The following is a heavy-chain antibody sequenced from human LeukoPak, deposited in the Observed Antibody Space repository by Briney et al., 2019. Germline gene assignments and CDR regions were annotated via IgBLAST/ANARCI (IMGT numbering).Heavy chain of an antibody. J-gene: IGHJ4*02. CDR2: IIPIFGTA. CDR1: GGTFSSYA. D-gene: IGHD7-27*01. V-gene: IGHV1-69*05. CDR3: ARNPPRTGDFNS. Sequence: GASVKVSCKASGGTFSSYAISWVRQAPGQGLEWMGGIIPIFGTANYAQKFQGRVTMTRDTSTNTAYMELSALISEDTAVYYCARNPPRTGDFNSWGQGALVTVSS.